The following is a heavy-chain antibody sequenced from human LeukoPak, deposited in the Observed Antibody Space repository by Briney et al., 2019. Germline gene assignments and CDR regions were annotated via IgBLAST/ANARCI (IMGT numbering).Heavy chain of an antibody. CDR3: ARFEYSSSAGGYFDY. D-gene: IGHD6-6*01. V-gene: IGHV4-38-2*01. Sequence: SETLSLTCDVSGYSISSGYYWGWIRQPPGKGLEWIGSIYHSGSTYYNPSLKSRVTISVDTSKNQSSLNLSSVTAADTAVYYCARFEYSSSAGGYFDYWGQGTLVTVSS. CDR1: GYSISSGYY. CDR2: IYHSGST. J-gene: IGHJ4*02.